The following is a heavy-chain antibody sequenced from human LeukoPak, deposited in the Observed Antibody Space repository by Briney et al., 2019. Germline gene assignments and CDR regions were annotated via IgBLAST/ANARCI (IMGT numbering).Heavy chain of an antibody. CDR2: ISWDGGST. J-gene: IGHJ4*02. CDR3: AKDTWALSGVGESWYYFDY. D-gene: IGHD3-10*01. Sequence: GGSLRLSCAASGFTFDDYAMHWVRQAPGKGLEWVSLISWDGGSTYYADSVKGRLTISRDNSKNSLYLRMNSLRAEDTALYYCAKDTWALSGVGESWYYFDYWGQGTLVTVSS. V-gene: IGHV3-43D*03. CDR1: GFTFDDYA.